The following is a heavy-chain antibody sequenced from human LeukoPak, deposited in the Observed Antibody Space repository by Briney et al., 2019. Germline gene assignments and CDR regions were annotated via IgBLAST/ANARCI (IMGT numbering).Heavy chain of an antibody. V-gene: IGHV4-59*08. Sequence: SETLSLTCTVCGGSLSSYYWSWIRQPPGKGVEGVGYIYYSGSTNYNPSLKSRVTISVDTSKNQFSLKLSSVTAADTAVYYCARHGAYSGSYWLFNYWGQGTLVTVSS. D-gene: IGHD1-26*01. CDR3: ARHGAYSGSYWLFNY. J-gene: IGHJ4*02. CDR2: IYYSGST. CDR1: GGSLSSYY.